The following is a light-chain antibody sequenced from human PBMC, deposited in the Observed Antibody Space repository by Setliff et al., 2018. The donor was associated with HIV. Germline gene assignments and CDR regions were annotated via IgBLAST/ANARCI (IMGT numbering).Light chain of an antibody. V-gene: IGLV1-44*01. Sequence: QSALTQPPSASGTPGQRVTISCSGSSSNIGINTVYWYQLVPGTAPKLLIYSDNQRPSGVPDRFSGSKSGTSASLAISGLQSEDEADYYCSSYAGSNIPYVFGTGTKVTVL. J-gene: IGLJ1*01. CDR3: SSYAGSNIPYV. CDR1: SSNIGINT. CDR2: SDN.